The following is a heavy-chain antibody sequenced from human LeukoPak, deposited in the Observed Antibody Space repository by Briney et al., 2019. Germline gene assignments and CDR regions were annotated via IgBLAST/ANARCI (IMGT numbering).Heavy chain of an antibody. J-gene: IGHJ4*02. CDR1: GGSISNYY. D-gene: IGHD6-6*01. Sequence: SETLSLTCTVSGGSISNYYWSWMRQPPGKGLEWIGYIYTSGSTNYNPSLKSRVTISVDTSKNQFSLKLSSVTAADTAVYYCARTYSTSSFFDYWGQGTLVTVSS. V-gene: IGHV4-4*09. CDR2: IYTSGST. CDR3: ARTYSTSSFFDY.